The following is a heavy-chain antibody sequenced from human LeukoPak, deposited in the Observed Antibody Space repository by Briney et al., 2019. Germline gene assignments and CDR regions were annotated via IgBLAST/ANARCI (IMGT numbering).Heavy chain of an antibody. CDR2: ISHTGNT. Sequence: SETLSLTCAVSDVSFTNYYWTWIRQSPGKGLEWLGEISHTGNTHYNPSLRSRVTVSVDISADMSTTRVSLNLKSVTAADTAIYYCARGREHSFKYWGQGTRVTVSS. J-gene: IGHJ4*02. V-gene: IGHV4-34*01. CDR3: ARGREHSFKY. D-gene: IGHD1/OR15-1a*01. CDR1: DVSFTNYY.